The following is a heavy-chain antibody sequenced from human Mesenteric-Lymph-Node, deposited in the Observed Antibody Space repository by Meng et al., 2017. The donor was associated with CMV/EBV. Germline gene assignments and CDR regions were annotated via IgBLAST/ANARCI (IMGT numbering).Heavy chain of an antibody. CDR1: GGSISSYY. Sequence: SETLSLTCTVSGGSISSYYWSWIRQPPGKGLEYIGYIYYSGSTYYNPSLRSRVTISVDTSKNQFSLKLTSVTAADTAVYYCASRYCSSTSCLEGTFDPWGQGILVTVSS. CDR2: IYYSGST. V-gene: IGHV4-59*06. CDR3: ASRYCSSTSCLEGTFDP. J-gene: IGHJ5*02. D-gene: IGHD2-2*01.